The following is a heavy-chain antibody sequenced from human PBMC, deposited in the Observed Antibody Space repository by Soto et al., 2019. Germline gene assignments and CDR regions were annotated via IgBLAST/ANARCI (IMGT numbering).Heavy chain of an antibody. CDR2: IYYSGST. J-gene: IGHJ4*02. CDR3: ARDPATVTTPFDY. D-gene: IGHD4-4*01. CDR1: GGSISSGDYY. Sequence: SETLSLTCTVSGGSISSGDYYWSWIRQPPGKGLEWIGYIYYSGSTYYNPSLKSRVTISVDTSKNQFSLKLSSVTAADTAVYYCARDPATVTTPFDYWGQGTLVTVSS. V-gene: IGHV4-30-4*01.